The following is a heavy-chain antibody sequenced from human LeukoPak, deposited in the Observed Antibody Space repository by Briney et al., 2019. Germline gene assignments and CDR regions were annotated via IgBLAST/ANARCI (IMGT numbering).Heavy chain of an antibody. CDR1: GGSFSGYY. CDR2: INHSGST. J-gene: IGHJ4*02. V-gene: IGHV4-34*01. D-gene: IGHD3-22*01. Sequence: PSETLSLTCAVYGGSFSGYYWSLIRQPPGKGLEWIGEINHSGSTNYNPSPKSRVTIAVDTSKNQFSLKLSSVTAADTAVYYCARRMAYYYDSSGYKDDYWGQGTLVTVSS. CDR3: ARRMAYYYDSSGYKDDY.